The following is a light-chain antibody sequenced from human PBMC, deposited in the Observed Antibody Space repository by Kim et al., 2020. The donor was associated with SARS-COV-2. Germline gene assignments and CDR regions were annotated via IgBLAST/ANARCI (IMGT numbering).Light chain of an antibody. CDR1: QTVSNNY. CDR2: GAS. J-gene: IGKJ2*01. V-gene: IGKV3-20*01. CDR3: QQYGSSPPYT. Sequence: SPGERAPLSCRASQTVSNNYLAWYQHQPGQAPRLLIYGASSRATGIPDRFSGSGSGTDFTLSISRMGPEDSAVYYCQQYGSSPPYTFGQGTKLEI.